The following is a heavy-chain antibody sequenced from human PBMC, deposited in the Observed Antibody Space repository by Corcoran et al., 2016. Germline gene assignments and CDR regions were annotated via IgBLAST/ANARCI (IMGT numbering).Heavy chain of an antibody. CDR2: ISAYNGNT. V-gene: IGHV1-18*01. CDR1: GYTFTSYG. J-gene: IGHJ6*02. CDR3: AREAIVVVPAANPKDYYYYYGMDV. D-gene: IGHD2-2*01. Sequence: QVQLVQSGAEVKKPGASVKVSCKASGYTFTSYGISWVRQAPGQGLEWMGWISAYNGNTNYAQKLQGRVTMTTDTSTSTAYMELRSLRSDDTAVYYCAREAIVVVPAANPKDYYYYYGMDVWGQGTTVTVSS.